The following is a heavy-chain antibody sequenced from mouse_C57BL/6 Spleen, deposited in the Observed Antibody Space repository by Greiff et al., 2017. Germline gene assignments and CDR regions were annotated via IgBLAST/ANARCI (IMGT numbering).Heavy chain of an antibody. D-gene: IGHD2-1*01. V-gene: IGHV1-69*01. J-gene: IGHJ1*03. Sequence: QVQLQQPGAELVMPGASVKLSCKASGYTFTSYWMHWVKQRPGQGLEWIGEIDPSDSYTNYNQKFKGKSTLTVDKSSSTAYMQLSSLTSEDSAVYYCARSGNRHWYFDVWGTGTTVTVSS. CDR2: IDPSDSYT. CDR3: ARSGNRHWYFDV. CDR1: GYTFTSYW.